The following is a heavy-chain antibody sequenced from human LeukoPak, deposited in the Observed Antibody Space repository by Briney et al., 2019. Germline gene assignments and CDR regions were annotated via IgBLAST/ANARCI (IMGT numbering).Heavy chain of an antibody. CDR1: GYSFTSYW. CDR2: IYPGDSDT. D-gene: IGHD1-7*01. V-gene: IGHV5-51*01. J-gene: IGHJ3*02. CDR3: ARPIYYNWNYHDAFDI. Sequence: GESLKISCKGSGYSFTSYWIGWVRQMPGKGLEWMGIIYPGDSDTRYSPSFQGQVTISADKSISTAYLQWSSLKASDTAMYYCARPIYYNWNYHDAFDIWGQGTMVTVSS.